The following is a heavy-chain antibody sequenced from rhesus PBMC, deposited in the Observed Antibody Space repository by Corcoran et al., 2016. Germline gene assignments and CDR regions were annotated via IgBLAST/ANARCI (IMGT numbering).Heavy chain of an antibody. J-gene: IGHJ4*01. V-gene: IGHV4-80*01. CDR3: ARDRGAAEDY. D-gene: IGHD6-25*01. CDR2: INGNSGST. CDR1: GGSISSYW. Sequence: QLQLQESGPGLVKPSETLSLTCAGSGGSISSYWWSWTRQPPGKGVDWIGEINGNSGSTNYNPSLKSRVTISKDTSKNQFSLKLSSVTAADTAVYYCARDRGAAEDYWGQGVLVTVSS.